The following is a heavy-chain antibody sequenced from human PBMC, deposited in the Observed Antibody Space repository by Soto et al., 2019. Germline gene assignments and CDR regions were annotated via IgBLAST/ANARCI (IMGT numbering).Heavy chain of an antibody. Sequence: ASETLSLTCTVSGGSISSSSYYWGWIRQPPGKGLEWIGSIYYSGSTYYNPSLKSRVTISVDTSKNQFSLKLSSVTAADTAVYYCARFVGRGYDAFDIWGQGTMVTVSS. CDR3: ARFVGRGYDAFDI. CDR1: GGSISSSSYY. V-gene: IGHV4-39*01. J-gene: IGHJ3*02. D-gene: IGHD5-12*01. CDR2: IYYSGST.